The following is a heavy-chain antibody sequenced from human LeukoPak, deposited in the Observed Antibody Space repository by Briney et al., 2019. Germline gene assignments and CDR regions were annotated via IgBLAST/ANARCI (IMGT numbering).Heavy chain of an antibody. CDR1: GYSFTSYG. CDR2: ISAYNGYR. CDR3: ARDVKYYAILTGYYQKDY. D-gene: IGHD3-9*01. V-gene: IGHV1-18*01. J-gene: IGHJ4*02. Sequence: GASVQVSCKASGYSFTSYGFSWVRQAPGQGLEWMGLISAYNGYRNYAQKLEARVTMTTDTSTSTAYMELRSLRSDDTAVYYCARDVKYYAILTGYYQKDYWGQGTLVTVSS.